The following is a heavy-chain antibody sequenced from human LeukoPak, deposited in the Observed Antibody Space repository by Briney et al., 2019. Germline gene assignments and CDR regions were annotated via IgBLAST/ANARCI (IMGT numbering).Heavy chain of an antibody. V-gene: IGHV3-30-3*01. Sequence: QPGGSLRLSCAASGFTFSSYAMHWVRQAPGKGLEWVAVISYDGSNKYYADSVKGRFTISRDNSKNTLYLQMNSLRAEDTAVYYCARALSDIVATDGDYWGQGTLVTVSS. CDR3: ARALSDIVATDGDY. D-gene: IGHD5-12*01. J-gene: IGHJ4*02. CDR2: ISYDGSNK. CDR1: GFTFSSYA.